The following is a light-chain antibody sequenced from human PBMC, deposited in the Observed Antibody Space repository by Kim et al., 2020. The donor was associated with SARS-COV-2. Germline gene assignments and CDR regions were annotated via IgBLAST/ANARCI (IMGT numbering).Light chain of an antibody. V-gene: IGKV3-11*01. J-gene: IGKJ1*01. CDR2: DAS. Sequence: LSQGGKATLSCRARQCLGIQLAWYQQKPGQAPRLVIYDASTRSTGIPARFSGSGSGTDFTLSISSLEPEDFAVYFCQQRRSWPVTFGQGTKVDIK. CDR3: QQRRSWPVT. CDR1: QCLGIQ.